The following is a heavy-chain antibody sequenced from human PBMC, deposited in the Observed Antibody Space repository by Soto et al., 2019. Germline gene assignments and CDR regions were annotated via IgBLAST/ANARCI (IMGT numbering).Heavy chain of an antibody. D-gene: IGHD6-13*01. CDR1: GFTFSGYD. CDR2: IGTAGDT. Sequence: EVQLVESGGGLVQPGGSLRLSCAASGFTFSGYDMHWVRQATGKRLEWVSTIGTAGDTYYPGSVKGRFTVSRENAKNSFFLQMNGLRAGDTAVYYCARSIAPRDYAMEVWGQGTTVTVSS. V-gene: IGHV3-13*01. J-gene: IGHJ6*02. CDR3: ARSIAPRDYAMEV.